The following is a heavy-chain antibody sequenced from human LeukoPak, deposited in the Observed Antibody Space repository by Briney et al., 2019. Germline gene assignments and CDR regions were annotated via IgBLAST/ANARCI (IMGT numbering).Heavy chain of an antibody. J-gene: IGHJ5*02. CDR2: IYSSGST. CDR3: ARDPRGSGWYSQGDWFDP. CDR1: GGSISGYY. V-gene: IGHV4-4*08. D-gene: IGHD6-13*01. Sequence: SETLSLTCTVSGGSISGYYWSWIRQPPGKGLEWIGYIYSSGSTNYNPSLKSRVTISVDTSKNQFSLKLSSVTAADTAVYYCARDPRGSGWYSQGDWFDPWGQGTLVTVSS.